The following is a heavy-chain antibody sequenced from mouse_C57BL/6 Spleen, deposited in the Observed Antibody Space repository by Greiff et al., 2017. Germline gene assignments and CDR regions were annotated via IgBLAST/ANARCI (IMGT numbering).Heavy chain of an antibody. D-gene: IGHD2-4*01. V-gene: IGHV1-64*01. CDR1: GYTFTSYW. CDR2: IHPNSGST. CDR3: ARIYYDYDEFYAMDY. J-gene: IGHJ4*01. Sequence: QVQLQQPGAELVKPGASVKLSCKASGYTFTSYWMHWVKQRPGQGLEWIGMIHPNSGSTNYNEKFKSKATLTVDKSSSTAYMQLSSLTSEDSAVYYCARIYYDYDEFYAMDYGGQGTSVTVSS.